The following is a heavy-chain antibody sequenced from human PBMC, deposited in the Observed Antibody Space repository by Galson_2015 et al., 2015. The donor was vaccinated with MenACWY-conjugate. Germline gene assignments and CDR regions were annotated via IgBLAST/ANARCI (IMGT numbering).Heavy chain of an antibody. J-gene: IGHJ4*02. CDR1: GGSISSYY. CDR3: AGKHEYYFDY. V-gene: IGHV4-59*08. Sequence: TLSLTCTVSGGSISSYYWSWIRQPPGKGLEWIGYIYYSGSTTYNPSLKSRVTISVDTSKNQFSLKLSSVTAADTAVYYCAGKHEYYFDYWGQGTLVTVSS. CDR2: IYYSGST.